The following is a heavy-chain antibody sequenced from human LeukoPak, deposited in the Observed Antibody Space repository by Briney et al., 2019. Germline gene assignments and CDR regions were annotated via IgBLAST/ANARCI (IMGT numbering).Heavy chain of an antibody. Sequence: GGSLRLSCAASGFTFSSYGMHWVRQAPGKGLEWVAVISYDGSNKYYADSVKGRFTISRDNSRNTVYLQMNSLRAEDTAVYYCANDVSVVVVPAATGEKHIFDYWGQGTLVTVSS. CDR1: GFTFSSYG. D-gene: IGHD2-2*01. V-gene: IGHV3-30*18. CDR3: ANDVSVVVVPAATGEKHIFDY. CDR2: ISYDGSNK. J-gene: IGHJ4*02.